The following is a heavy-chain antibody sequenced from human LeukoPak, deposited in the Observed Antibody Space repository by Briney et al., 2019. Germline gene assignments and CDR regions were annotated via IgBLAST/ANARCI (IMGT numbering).Heavy chain of an antibody. J-gene: IGHJ5*02. V-gene: IGHV3-7*03. Sequence: GGSLRLSCAASGFTFSTYWMNWFRQTPGKGLEWVAKIKADGGEKDHVASVKGRFTISRDNAKNSLYLQMNSLRVEDTAVYYCARGIASPSLGYWFDPWGQGTLVTVSS. CDR3: ARGIASPSLGYWFDP. CDR2: IKADGGEK. CDR1: GFTFSTYW. D-gene: IGHD6-13*01.